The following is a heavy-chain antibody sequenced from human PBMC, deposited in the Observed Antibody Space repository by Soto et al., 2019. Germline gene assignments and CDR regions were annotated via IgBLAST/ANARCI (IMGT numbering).Heavy chain of an antibody. Sequence: PAGSLGISFAASGFTLSSYWMHWVRQTPGKGLVWVSRINNDGSDTTYADSVKGRFTISRDNSKNTLYLQMNSLRAEDTAVYYCARDSIFGPSTYYYYYYGMDVWGQGTTVTVSS. D-gene: IGHD3-3*01. CDR2: INNDGSDT. J-gene: IGHJ6*02. CDR1: GFTLSSYW. V-gene: IGHV3-74*01. CDR3: ARDSIFGPSTYYYYYYGMDV.